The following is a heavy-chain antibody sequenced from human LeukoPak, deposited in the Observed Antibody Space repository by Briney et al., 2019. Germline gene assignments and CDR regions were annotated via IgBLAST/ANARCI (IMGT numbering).Heavy chain of an antibody. Sequence: SETLSLTCTVSGGSISSHYWSWIRQPPGKGLEWIGYIYYSGSTNYNPSLKSRVTISVDTANNQFSLKLSSVTAADTAVYYCARGWHGYNQYYYHMDVWGKGTTVTVSS. CDR2: IYYSGST. V-gene: IGHV4-59*11. CDR1: GGSISSHY. D-gene: IGHD5-24*01. J-gene: IGHJ6*03. CDR3: ARGWHGYNQYYYHMDV.